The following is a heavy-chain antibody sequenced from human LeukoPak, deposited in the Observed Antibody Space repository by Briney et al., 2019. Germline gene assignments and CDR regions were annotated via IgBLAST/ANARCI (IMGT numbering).Heavy chain of an antibody. V-gene: IGHV3-23*01. Sequence: GGSLRLSCAASEFTFSSFAMSWVRQSPGKGLEWVSTISSSGGSTFYAESVKGRFTISRDNNENTLYLQMNSLRVEDTAVYYCAKEGGYSYGYPFDYWGQGTLVTVSS. CDR1: EFTFSSFA. CDR3: AKEGGYSYGYPFDY. J-gene: IGHJ4*02. D-gene: IGHD5-18*01. CDR2: ISSSGGST.